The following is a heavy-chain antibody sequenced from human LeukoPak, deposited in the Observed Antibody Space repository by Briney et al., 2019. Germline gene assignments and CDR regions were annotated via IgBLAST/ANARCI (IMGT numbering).Heavy chain of an antibody. CDR3: ARDFGSGYYYYYMDV. V-gene: IGHV4-4*07. J-gene: IGHJ6*03. CDR2: IYTSGST. D-gene: IGHD3-10*01. Sequence: PSETLSLTCTVSGGSISSYYWSWIRQPAGKGLEWIGRIYTSGSTNHNPSLKSRVTMSVDTSKNQFSLKLSSVTAADTAVYYCARDFGSGYYYYYMDVWGKGTTVTVSS. CDR1: GGSISSYY.